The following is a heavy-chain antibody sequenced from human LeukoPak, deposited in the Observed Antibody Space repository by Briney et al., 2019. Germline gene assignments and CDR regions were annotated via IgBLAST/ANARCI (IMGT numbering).Heavy chain of an antibody. CDR3: ARQPNMGDYFFDY. Sequence: SETLSLTCTVSGGSISSYYWSWIRQPAGKGLEWIGRIYNTGTTNYNPSLKSRVTLSVDTSKNQFSLKLTSVTAADSAVYYCARQPNMGDYFFDYWGQGTLVTVSS. CDR1: GGSISSYY. D-gene: IGHD3-22*01. V-gene: IGHV4-4*07. J-gene: IGHJ4*02. CDR2: IYNTGTT.